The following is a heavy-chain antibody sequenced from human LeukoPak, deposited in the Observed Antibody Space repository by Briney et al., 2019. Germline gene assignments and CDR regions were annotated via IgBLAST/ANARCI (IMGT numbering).Heavy chain of an antibody. J-gene: IGHJ4*02. Sequence: GGSLRLSCAASGFSFSSYAMSWVRQAPGKGLEWVSAISGSGGSTYYADSVKGRFTISRDNSKNTLYLQMNSLRAEDTAVYYCAKYSSGWSYFDYWGQGTLVTVSS. CDR1: GFSFSSYA. CDR3: AKYSSGWSYFDY. CDR2: ISGSGGST. V-gene: IGHV3-23*01. D-gene: IGHD6-19*01.